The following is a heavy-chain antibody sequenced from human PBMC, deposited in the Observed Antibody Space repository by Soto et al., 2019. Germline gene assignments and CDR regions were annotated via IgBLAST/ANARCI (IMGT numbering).Heavy chain of an antibody. V-gene: IGHV4-34*01. CDR3: ARGSYLQESDYYYYMDV. D-gene: IGHD1-1*01. Sequence: SETQSLTCAVYGGSFSGYYWSWIRQPPGKGLEWIGEINHSGSTNYNPSLKSRVTISVDTSKNQFSLKLSSVTAADTAVYYCARGSYLQESDYYYYMDVWGKGTTLTVSS. CDR1: GGSFSGYY. CDR2: INHSGST. J-gene: IGHJ6*03.